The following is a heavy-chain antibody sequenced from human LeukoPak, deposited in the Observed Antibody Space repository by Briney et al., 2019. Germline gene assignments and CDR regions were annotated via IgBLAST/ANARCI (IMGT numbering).Heavy chain of an antibody. V-gene: IGHV3-48*03. CDR3: AELGSTMVGGV. J-gene: IGHJ6*04. Sequence: GGTLRLSCAASGLASSRYAMNWVRRAPGKGVERVSYISSSGSTIYYAASVKGRFPISRDNAKNSLYLHMNSWRREDGAVYNFAELGSTMVGGVWGKGTTVTISS. CDR2: ISSSGSTI. CDR1: GLASSRYA. D-gene: IGHD3-10*02.